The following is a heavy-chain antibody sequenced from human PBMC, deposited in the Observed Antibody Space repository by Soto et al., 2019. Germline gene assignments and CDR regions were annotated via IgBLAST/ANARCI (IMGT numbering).Heavy chain of an antibody. CDR3: VRTARQGAVAPHWFDR. CDR2: VYYTGST. D-gene: IGHD2-21*02. V-gene: IGHV4-30-4*01. CDR1: GAAIMSNDDY. Sequence: SETLSLTCTVSGAAIMSNDDYWSWIRQAPGKGLEWIGYVYYTGSTYYNPSLMSRLTISVDTSKNQFSLKLTSVTAAETAVYYCVRTARQGAVAPHWFDRWGQGTQVTVSS. J-gene: IGHJ5*02.